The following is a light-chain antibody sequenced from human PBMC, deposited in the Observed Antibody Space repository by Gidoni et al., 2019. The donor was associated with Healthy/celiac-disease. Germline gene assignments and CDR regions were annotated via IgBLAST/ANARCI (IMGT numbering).Light chain of an antibody. CDR1: QSISSY. CDR2: AAS. Sequence: DIQMTPCPSSLSASVGDRVTISCRASQSISSYLNWYQQKPGKAPKLLIYAASNLQSGVPSRFSGSGSGTDFTLTISSLQPEDFATYYCQQYYSTPFTFGPXTKVEIK. V-gene: IGKV1-39*01. CDR3: QQYYSTPFT. J-gene: IGKJ3*01.